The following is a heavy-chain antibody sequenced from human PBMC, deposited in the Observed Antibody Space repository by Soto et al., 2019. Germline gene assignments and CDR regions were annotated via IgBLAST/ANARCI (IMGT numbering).Heavy chain of an antibody. CDR1: GYTFNRHD. CDR3: AREGLYGSIQDNTFYI. D-gene: IGHD6-19*01. J-gene: IGHJ3*02. CDR2: MNPNSGNT. V-gene: IGHV1-8*01. Sequence: QVQLVQSGAEVKRSGASVRISCKASGYTFNRHDINWVRQATGQGPEWIGWMNPNSGNTGYAQKFQGRVTMTRDSSITTDYMDLSSLTSEDTAIYYCAREGLYGSIQDNTFYIWGQGTMVSVSS.